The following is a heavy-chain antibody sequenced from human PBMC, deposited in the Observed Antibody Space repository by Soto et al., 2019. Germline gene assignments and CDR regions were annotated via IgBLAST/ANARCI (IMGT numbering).Heavy chain of an antibody. J-gene: IGHJ5*02. CDR1: GGSISSYY. CDR2: IYYSGST. D-gene: IGHD3-10*01. Sequence: SETLSLTCTVSGGSISSYYWSWIRQPPGKGLEWIGYIYYSGSTNYNPSLKSRVTISVDTSKNQFSLKLSSVTAADTVVYYCARLRDPPGWFDPWGQGTLVTVSS. V-gene: IGHV4-59*08. CDR3: ARLRDPPGWFDP.